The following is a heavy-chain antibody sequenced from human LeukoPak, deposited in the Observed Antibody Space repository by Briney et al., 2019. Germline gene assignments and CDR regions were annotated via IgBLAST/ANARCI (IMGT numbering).Heavy chain of an antibody. V-gene: IGHV3-53*01. J-gene: IGHJ4*02. CDR3: ARGLTGGSCYSD. Sequence: PGGSLRLSCAASGFAVSSTYMSWVRQAPGKGLECVSIIYSVGSTFYTDSVRGRFTISRDNSKNTLYLQMNTLSPEDTAVYYCARGLTGGSCYSDWGRGTLVTVSS. D-gene: IGHD2-15*01. CDR1: GFAVSSTY. CDR2: IYSVGST.